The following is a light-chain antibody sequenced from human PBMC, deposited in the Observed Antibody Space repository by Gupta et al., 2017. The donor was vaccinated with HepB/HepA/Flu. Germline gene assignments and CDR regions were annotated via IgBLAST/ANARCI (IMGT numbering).Light chain of an antibody. CDR1: QDISNY. V-gene: IGKV1-33*01. J-gene: IGKJ2*02. CDR2: DAS. Sequence: DIQMTHSPSSLSASVGDRVTITCQASQDISNYLNWYQQKPGKAPKLLIYDASNLETGVPSRFSGSGSGTDFTFTISSLQPEDVATYYCQQEDNLPCTFGQGTKMEIK. CDR3: QQEDNLPCT.